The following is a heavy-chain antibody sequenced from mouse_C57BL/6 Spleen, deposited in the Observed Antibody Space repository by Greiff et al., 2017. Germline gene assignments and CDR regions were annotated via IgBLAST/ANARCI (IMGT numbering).Heavy chain of an antibody. CDR3: AREDYYGSPLDY. D-gene: IGHD1-1*01. J-gene: IGHJ2*01. CDR1: GYTFTSYW. V-gene: IGHV1-55*01. Sequence: QVQLQQPGAELVKPGASVKMSCKASGYTFTSYWITWVKQRPGQGLEWIGDLYPGSGSTNYNEKFKSKATLTVDTSSSTAYMQLSSRTSEDSAVYYCAREDYYGSPLDYWGQGTTRTVSS. CDR2: LYPGSGST.